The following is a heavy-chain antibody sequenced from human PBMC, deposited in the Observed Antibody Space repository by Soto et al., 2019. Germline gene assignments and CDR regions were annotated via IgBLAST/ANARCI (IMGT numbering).Heavy chain of an antibody. CDR2: ISAYNGNT. CDR1: GYTFTSYG. J-gene: IGHJ5*02. Sequence: QVQLVQSGAEVKKPGASVKVSCKASGYTFTSYGISWVRQAPGQGLEWMGWISAYNGNTNYAQKLQDRVTMTTDTSTSTAYMELRSLRSDDTAVYYCARALLVVPAALNWFDPWGQGTLVTVSS. CDR3: ARALLVVPAALNWFDP. D-gene: IGHD2-2*01. V-gene: IGHV1-18*01.